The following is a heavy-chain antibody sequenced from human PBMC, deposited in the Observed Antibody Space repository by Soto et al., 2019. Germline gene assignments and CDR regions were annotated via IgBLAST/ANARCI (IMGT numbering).Heavy chain of an antibody. CDR2: VNPTGST. J-gene: IGHJ3*02. D-gene: IGHD6-19*01. Sequence: QVQVQQWGAGLLKSSETLSLTCAVYGGSFSGYYWSWIRQSPGKGLEWIGEVNPTGSTKYNPSLKSRVTISVDTSKIQVSLNLNSVTAADTALYYCARSREQWLVDAFDIWGQGTMVTVSS. CDR3: ARSREQWLVDAFDI. V-gene: IGHV4-34*01. CDR1: GGSFSGYY.